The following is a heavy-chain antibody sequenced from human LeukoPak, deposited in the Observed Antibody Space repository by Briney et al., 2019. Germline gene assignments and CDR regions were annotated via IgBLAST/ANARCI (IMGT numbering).Heavy chain of an antibody. CDR1: GGSISSYY. CDR2: IYYSGST. V-gene: IGHV4-59*01. J-gene: IGHJ3*02. CDR3: AREGGRDGSLGTFDI. D-gene: IGHD5-24*01. Sequence: SETLSLTCTVSGGSISSYYWSWIRQPPGKGLEWIGYIYYSGSTNYNPSLKSRVTISVDTSKNQFSLKLSSVTAADTAVYYCAREGGRDGSLGTFDIWGQGTMVTVSS.